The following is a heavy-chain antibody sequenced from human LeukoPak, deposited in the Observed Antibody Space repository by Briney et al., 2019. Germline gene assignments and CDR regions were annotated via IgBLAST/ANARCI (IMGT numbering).Heavy chain of an antibody. CDR1: GFNFNQYG. D-gene: IGHD3-3*01. CDR3: ARDWDYNFWSNYDH. V-gene: IGHV3-30*02. J-gene: IGHJ4*02. CDR2: IRYDGSDK. Sequence: GGSLRLSCVTSGFNFNQYGMHWVRQAPGKGLEWVSYIRYDGSDKHYADSVKGRFTISRDDSKNTQYLQMSSLRAEDTAVYYCARDWDYNFWSNYDHWGQGNLVTVSS.